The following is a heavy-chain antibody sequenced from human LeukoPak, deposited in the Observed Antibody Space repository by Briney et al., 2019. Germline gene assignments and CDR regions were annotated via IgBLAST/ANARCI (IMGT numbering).Heavy chain of an antibody. CDR1: GGSFSGYY. Sequence: RASETLSLTCAVYGGSFSGYYWGWIRQPPGKGLEWIGEINHSGITNYNPSLKSRVTISIDTSKSQFSLKLNSVTAADTAVYYCSRGLSDVYWGQGTLVTVSS. CDR3: SRGLSDVY. CDR2: INHSGIT. J-gene: IGHJ4*02. V-gene: IGHV4-34*01.